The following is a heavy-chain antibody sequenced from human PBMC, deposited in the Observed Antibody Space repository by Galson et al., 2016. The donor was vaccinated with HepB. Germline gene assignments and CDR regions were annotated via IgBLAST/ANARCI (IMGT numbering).Heavy chain of an antibody. CDR2: IYHTGST. CDR1: GGSISGSGYF. J-gene: IGHJ6*02. Sequence: SETLSLTCSVTGGSISGSGYFWGWLRQPPGREPEWIASIYHTGSTYYHPSLKSRVRISVDTSRNQFSLELSSVTAADTAVYFCARPAQRISQFLYWGQGTTVTVSS. CDR3: ARPAQRISQFLY. V-gene: IGHV4-39*01. D-gene: IGHD5-24*01.